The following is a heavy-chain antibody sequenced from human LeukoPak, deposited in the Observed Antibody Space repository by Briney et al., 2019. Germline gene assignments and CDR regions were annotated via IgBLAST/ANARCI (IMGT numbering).Heavy chain of an antibody. Sequence: GGSLRLSCAASGFTFNAYAIHWVRQAPGKGLEWVAFIRKDGNNENYADSVKGRITISRDNSKNTLYLQMNSLRAEDTAVYYCARVMGTYYYGSGSYYNYWGQGTLVTVSS. D-gene: IGHD3-10*01. J-gene: IGHJ4*02. CDR2: IRKDGNNE. CDR3: ARVMGTYYYGSGSYYNY. V-gene: IGHV3-30*02. CDR1: GFTFNAYA.